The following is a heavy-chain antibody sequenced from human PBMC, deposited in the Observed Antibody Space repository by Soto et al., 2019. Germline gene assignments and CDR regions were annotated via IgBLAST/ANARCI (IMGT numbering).Heavy chain of an antibody. V-gene: IGHV3-43*01. CDR3: AKDSLHSSRKSGYFDY. CDR2: ISWDGGST. CDR1: GFTFDDYT. Sequence: EVQLVESGGVVVQPGGSLRLSCAASGFTFDDYTMHWVRQAPGKGLEWVSLISWDGGSTYYADSVKGRFTISRDNSKNSLYLQMNSLRTEDTALYYCAKDSLHSSRKSGYFDYWGQGTLVTVSS. D-gene: IGHD6-13*01. J-gene: IGHJ4*02.